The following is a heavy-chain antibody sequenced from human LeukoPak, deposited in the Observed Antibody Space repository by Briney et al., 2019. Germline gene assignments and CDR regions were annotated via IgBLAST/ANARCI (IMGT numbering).Heavy chain of an antibody. J-gene: IGHJ4*02. Sequence: GGPLRLPCAASGLTFSSYWMSWVRQAPGKGREGVANIKQDGSEKYYVDSVKGRFTISRDNAKNSLYLQMNSLRAEDTAVYYCASSRDGDYFDYWGQGTLVTVSS. CDR3: ASSRDGDYFDY. CDR1: GLTFSSYW. CDR2: IKQDGSEK. V-gene: IGHV3-7*01. D-gene: IGHD4-17*01.